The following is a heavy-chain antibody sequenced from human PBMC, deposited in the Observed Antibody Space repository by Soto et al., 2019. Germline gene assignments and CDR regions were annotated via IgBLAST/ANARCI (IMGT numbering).Heavy chain of an antibody. J-gene: IGHJ4*02. D-gene: IGHD1-7*01. CDR3: ATATFLTGTTGYFDY. V-gene: IGHV3-23*01. CDR2: ISGSGGST. Sequence: EVQLLESGGGLVQPGGSLRLSCAASGFTFSSYAMSCVRQAPGKGLEWVSAISGSGGSTYYADSVKGRFTISRDNSKNTLYLQMNSLRAEDTAVYYCATATFLTGTTGYFDYWGQGTLVTVSS. CDR1: GFTFSSYA.